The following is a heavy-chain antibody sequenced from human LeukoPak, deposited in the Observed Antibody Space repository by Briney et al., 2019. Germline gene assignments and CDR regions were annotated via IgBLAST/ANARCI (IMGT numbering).Heavy chain of an antibody. CDR3: ARDRGFMVRGVINYGMDV. V-gene: IGHV4-4*07. Sequence: PSETLSLTCTVSGGSISIYYWIWIRQPAGKGLEWIGRIYISESTNYNTSLKSPFTMSTDKPKNQFSLKLTSVTAAGTAVYYCARDRGFMVRGVINYGMDVWGQGTTVTVSS. CDR2: IYISEST. J-gene: IGHJ6*02. CDR1: GGSISIYY. D-gene: IGHD3-10*01.